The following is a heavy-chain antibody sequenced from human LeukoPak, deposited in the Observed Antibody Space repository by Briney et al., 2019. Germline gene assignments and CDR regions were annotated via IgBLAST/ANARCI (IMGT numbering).Heavy chain of an antibody. D-gene: IGHD3-22*01. V-gene: IGHV4-59*08. Sequence: SETLSLTCTVSGGSISSYYWSWIRQPPGKGLEWIGYNYYSGSTNYNPSLKSRVTISVDTSKNQFSLKLSCVTAADTAVYYCARPGDYYDSSGYLAFDIWGQGTMVTVSS. CDR3: ARPGDYYDSSGYLAFDI. CDR1: GGSISSYY. J-gene: IGHJ3*02. CDR2: NYYSGST.